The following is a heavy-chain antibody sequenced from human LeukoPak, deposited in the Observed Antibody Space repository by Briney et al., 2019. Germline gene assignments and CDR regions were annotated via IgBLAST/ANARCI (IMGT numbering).Heavy chain of an antibody. V-gene: IGHV4-34*01. D-gene: IGHD3-10*01. CDR3: ARGLRITMVRGVPFGY. J-gene: IGHJ4*02. CDR1: GGSFSGYY. Sequence: SETLSLTCAVYGGSFSGYYWSWIRQPPGKGLEWIGEINHSGGTNYNPSLKSRVTISVDTSKNQFSLKLSSVTAADTAVYYCARGLRITMVRGVPFGYWGQGTLVTVSS. CDR2: INHSGGT.